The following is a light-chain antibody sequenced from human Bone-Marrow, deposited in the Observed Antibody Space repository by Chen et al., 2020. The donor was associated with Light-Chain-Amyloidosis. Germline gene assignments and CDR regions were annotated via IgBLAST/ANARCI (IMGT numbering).Light chain of an antibody. J-gene: IGLJ3*02. CDR2: DDS. CDR3: QVWDRSSDRPV. CDR1: NIGSTS. Sequence: SYVLTQPSSVSVAPGQTATIACGGNNIGSTSVQWYQQTPGQAPLLVVYDDSDRPSGIPERLSGSNSGNTATLTISRVKAGDEADYYCQVWDRSSDRPVFGGGTKLTVL. V-gene: IGLV3-21*02.